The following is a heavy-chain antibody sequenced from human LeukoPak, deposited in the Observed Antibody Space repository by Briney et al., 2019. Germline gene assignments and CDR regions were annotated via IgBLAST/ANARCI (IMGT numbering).Heavy chain of an antibody. CDR1: GGSISTYY. D-gene: IGHD3-10*01. CDR3: ARSGAFDI. Sequence: PSETLSLTCTVSGGSISTYYWNWIRQPAGKALEWIGRINTSGNTNYNPSLKSRVTMSLDTSKNQLSLQLYSVTAADTAVYYCARSGAFDIWGQGTMVTVS. J-gene: IGHJ3*02. CDR2: INTSGNT. V-gene: IGHV4-4*07.